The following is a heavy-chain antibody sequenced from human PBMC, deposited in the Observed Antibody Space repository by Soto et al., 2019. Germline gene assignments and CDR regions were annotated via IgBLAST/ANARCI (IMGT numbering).Heavy chain of an antibody. CDR3: ARYRGTGVAGPFNWFDP. D-gene: IGHD6-19*01. CDR2: INPSGGST. CDR1: GYTFTSYY. V-gene: IGHV1-46*01. Sequence: ASVKVSCKASGYTFTSYYMHWVRQAPGQGLEWMGIINPSGGSTGYAQKFQGRVTMTRDTSTSTVYMELSSLRSEDTAVYYCARYRGTGVAGPFNWFDPWGQGTLVTVSS. J-gene: IGHJ5*02.